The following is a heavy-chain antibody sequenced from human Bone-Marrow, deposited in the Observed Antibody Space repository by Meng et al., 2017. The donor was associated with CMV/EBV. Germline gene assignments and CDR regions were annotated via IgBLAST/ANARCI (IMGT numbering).Heavy chain of an antibody. CDR1: GFTFSSYW. CDR2: INSDGSST. J-gene: IGHJ5*02. Sequence: GESLKISCAASGFTFSSYWMHWVRQAPGKGLVWVSRINSDGSSTSYADSVKGRFTISRDNAKNTLYLQMNSLRAEDTAVYYCAKGATPRGIDGKLSLNWFDPWGQGTLVTVSS. V-gene: IGHV3-74*01. CDR3: AKGATPRGIDGKLSLNWFDP. D-gene: IGHD6-13*01.